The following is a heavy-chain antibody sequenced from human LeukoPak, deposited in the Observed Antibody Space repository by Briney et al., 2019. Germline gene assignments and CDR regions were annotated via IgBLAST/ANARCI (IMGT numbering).Heavy chain of an antibody. Sequence: SETLSLTCAVYGGSFSGYYWSWIRQPPGKGLEWIGEINHSGSTNYNPSLKSRVTISVDTSKNQFSLKLSSVTAADTAVYYCARESRSGGITIFGVVTAYYYMDVWGKGTTVTVSS. CDR2: INHSGST. CDR1: GGSFSGYY. V-gene: IGHV4-34*01. CDR3: ARESRSGGITIFGVVTAYYYMDV. D-gene: IGHD3-3*01. J-gene: IGHJ6*03.